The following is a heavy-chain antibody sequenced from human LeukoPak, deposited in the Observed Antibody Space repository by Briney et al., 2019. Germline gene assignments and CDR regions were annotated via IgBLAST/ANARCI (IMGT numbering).Heavy chain of an antibody. CDR2: IYYTGAT. J-gene: IGHJ4*02. V-gene: IGHV4-59*01. CDR1: GASISSYY. CDR3: ARAGDSYGTGYYFDY. Sequence: SSETLSLTCTVSGASISSYYWSWIRLLPGKGLEWIGCIYYTGATYYNPSLKSRVTLSLDTSKNQFYLKLSSVTAADAAIYYCARAGDSYGTGYYFDYWGQGALVTVSS. D-gene: IGHD5-18*01.